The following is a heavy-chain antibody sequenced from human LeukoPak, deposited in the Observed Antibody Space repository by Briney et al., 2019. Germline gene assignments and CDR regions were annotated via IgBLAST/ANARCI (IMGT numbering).Heavy chain of an antibody. D-gene: IGHD3-22*01. CDR2: IYPGDSDT. Sequence: PGESLKISCKGSGYSFTIYWIGWVRQMPGKGLEWMGIIYPGDSDTRYSPSFQGQVTISADKSISTAYLQWSSLKASDTAMYYCARGDYYDSSDPALEFDYWGQGTLVTVSS. V-gene: IGHV5-51*01. J-gene: IGHJ4*02. CDR3: ARGDYYDSSDPALEFDY. CDR1: GYSFTIYW.